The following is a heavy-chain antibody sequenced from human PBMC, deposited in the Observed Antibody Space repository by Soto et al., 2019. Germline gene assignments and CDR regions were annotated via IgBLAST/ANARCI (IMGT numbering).Heavy chain of an antibody. V-gene: IGHV4-59*12. D-gene: IGHD6-6*01. J-gene: IGHJ4*02. CDR2: IYYSGST. CDR3: ARAPKVSGSAQTRPDF. Sequence: SETLSLTCTVSGGSISSYYWTWIRQPPGKGLEWIGYIYYSGSTYYNPSLKSRVTISVDTSKNQFSLNLTSLTAADTAVYYCARAPKVSGSAQTRPDFWGQGSLVTVSS. CDR1: GGSISSYY.